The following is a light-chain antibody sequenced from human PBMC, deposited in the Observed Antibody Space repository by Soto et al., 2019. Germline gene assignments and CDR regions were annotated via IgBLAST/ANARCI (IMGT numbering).Light chain of an antibody. CDR3: AAWDDSLNGHVV. CDR1: SSNIGSNT. V-gene: IGLV1-44*01. CDR2: SNN. J-gene: IGLJ2*01. Sequence: VLTQPPSASGTPGQRVTISCSGSSSNIGSNTVNWYQQLPGTAPKLLIYSNNQRPSGVPDRFSGSKSGTSASLTISGLQSEDEADYYCAAWDDSLNGHVVFGGGTKLTVL.